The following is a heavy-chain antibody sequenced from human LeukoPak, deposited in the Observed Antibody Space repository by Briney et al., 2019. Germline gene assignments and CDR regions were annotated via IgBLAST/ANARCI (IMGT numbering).Heavy chain of an antibody. V-gene: IGHV4-59*08. CDR3: ARRGGSHLFDY. D-gene: IGHD2-15*01. CDR1: GDSIRSSY. CDR2: IYYSGST. Sequence: SETLSLTCTVSGDSIRSSYWTWIRQPPGKGLEWIGYIYYSGSTNYNPSLKSRVTISVDTSKNQFSLKLSSVTAADTAVYYCARRGGSHLFDYWGQGTLVTVSS. J-gene: IGHJ4*02.